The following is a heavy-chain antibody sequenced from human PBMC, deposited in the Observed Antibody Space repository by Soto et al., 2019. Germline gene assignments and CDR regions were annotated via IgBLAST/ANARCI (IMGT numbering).Heavy chain of an antibody. Sequence: QITLNESGPTVVRPTETLTLTCRFSGFSLTTSGVGVGWIRQSPGKAPEWLALIYWDDDKCYSAFLKSRLTITKDTSKNQVVLTVSDLDPTDTATYYCAHRVLRTVFGLVTTTAIYFDFWRQGTPVAVS. CDR1: GFSLTTSGVG. CDR3: AHRVLRTVFGLVTTTAIYFDF. V-gene: IGHV2-5*02. J-gene: IGHJ4*02. D-gene: IGHD3-3*01. CDR2: IYWDDDK.